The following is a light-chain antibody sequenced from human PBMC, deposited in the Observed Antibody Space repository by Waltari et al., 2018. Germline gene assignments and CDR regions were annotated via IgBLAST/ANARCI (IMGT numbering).Light chain of an antibody. CDR3: AAWDDSLGGHVV. V-gene: IGLV1-47*01. J-gene: IGLJ2*01. CDR2: RSN. CDR1: NSNIGNNY. Sequence: QSVLTQPPSASATPGQRVTISCSGSNSNIGNNYVYWHQQRPGSVPKLLIYRSNQRPSGVPDRFSGSRSGTSASLAISGLRSEDEAEYYCAAWDDSLGGHVVFGGGTKLTVL.